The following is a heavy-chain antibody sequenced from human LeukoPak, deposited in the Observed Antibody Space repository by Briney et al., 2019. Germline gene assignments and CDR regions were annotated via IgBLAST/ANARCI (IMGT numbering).Heavy chain of an antibody. CDR2: ISSSSSTI. CDR1: GFTFSSYS. D-gene: IGHD3-16*01. J-gene: IGHJ3*02. CDR3: ASFATLRRAFDI. Sequence: GGSLRLSCAASGFTFSSYSMNWVRQAPGKGLEWVSYISSSSSTIYYADSVKGRFTIPRDNAKNSLYLQMNSLRAEDTAVYYCASFATLRRAFDIWGQGTMVTVSS. V-gene: IGHV3-48*01.